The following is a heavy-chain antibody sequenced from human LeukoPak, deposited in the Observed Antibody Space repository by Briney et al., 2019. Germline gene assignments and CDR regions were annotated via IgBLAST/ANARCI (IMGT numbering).Heavy chain of an antibody. CDR2: ISYDGSNK. Sequence: GRSLRLSCAASGFTFSSYGMHWVRQAPGKGLEWVAVISYDGSNKYYADSVKGRFTISRDNSKNTLYLQMNSLRAEDTAVYYCAKGALLWFGELLSPLDYRGQGTLVTVSS. D-gene: IGHD3-10*01. J-gene: IGHJ4*02. CDR3: AKGALLWFGELLSPLDY. V-gene: IGHV3-30*18. CDR1: GFTFSSYG.